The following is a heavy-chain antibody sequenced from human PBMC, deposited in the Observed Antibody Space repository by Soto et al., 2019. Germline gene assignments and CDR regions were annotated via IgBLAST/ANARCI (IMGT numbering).Heavy chain of an antibody. V-gene: IGHV4-31*03. CDR3: ARARGSGYAHKPQFDP. Sequence: QVQLQESGPGLVKPSQTLSLTCTVSGGSISSGGYYWSWIRQHPGKGLEWIGYIYYSGSTYYNPSLKSRVTISXXTXKXXFSLKLSSVTAADTAVYYCARARGSGYAHKPQFDPWGQGTLVTVSS. D-gene: IGHD5-12*01. CDR2: IYYSGST. J-gene: IGHJ5*02. CDR1: GGSISSGGYY.